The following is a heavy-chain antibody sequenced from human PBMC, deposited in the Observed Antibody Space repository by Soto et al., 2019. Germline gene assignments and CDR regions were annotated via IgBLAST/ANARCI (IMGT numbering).Heavy chain of an antibody. D-gene: IGHD3-10*01. CDR2: LSYDGHNE. V-gene: IGHV3-30*18. Sequence: QVQLVESGRAVVQSGTSLRLSCAASGVAFSTYGVHWVRQAPGKGLEWVAILSYDGHNEYYTDSVKGRFTISRDTSRNTLYLQMDRLRADDTAMYYCAKDRGFGEYLFDSWGQGTLVTVSS. J-gene: IGHJ4*02. CDR3: AKDRGFGEYLFDS. CDR1: GVAFSTYG.